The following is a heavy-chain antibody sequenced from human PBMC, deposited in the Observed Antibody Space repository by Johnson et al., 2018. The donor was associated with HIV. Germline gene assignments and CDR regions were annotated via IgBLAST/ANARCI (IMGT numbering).Heavy chain of an antibody. J-gene: IGHJ3*02. CDR2: ISYDGSNK. D-gene: IGHD3-16*01. Sequence: QVQLVESGGGVVQPGRSLRLSCAASGFTFSSYGMHWVRQAPGKGLEWVTVISYDGSNKYYVDSVKGRFTISRENSKNTLYLQMNSLRVDDTAVYYCARGAELATCTWGMYSFDSWGQGTMVTVSS. CDR3: ARGAELATCTWGMYSFDS. V-gene: IGHV3-30*03. CDR1: GFTFSSYG.